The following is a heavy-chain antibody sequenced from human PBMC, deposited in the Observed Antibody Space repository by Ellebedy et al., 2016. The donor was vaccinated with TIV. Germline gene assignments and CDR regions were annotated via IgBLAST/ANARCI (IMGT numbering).Heavy chain of an antibody. V-gene: IGHV3-48*04. CDR3: ARSITLVRGVSGLGWFDP. CDR2: ISSSGSTI. CDR1: GFTFNNFG. Sequence: GKSLKISCAASGFTFNNFGMNWVRQAPGKGLEWISYISSSGSTIYYADSVKGRFTISRDNANNSLYLQMNSLRAEDTAVYYCARSITLVRGVSGLGWFDPWGQGTPVTVSS. J-gene: IGHJ5*02. D-gene: IGHD3-10*01.